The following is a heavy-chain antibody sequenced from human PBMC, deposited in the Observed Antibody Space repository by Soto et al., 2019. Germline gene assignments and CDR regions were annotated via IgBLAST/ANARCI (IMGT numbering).Heavy chain of an antibody. D-gene: IGHD6-19*01. J-gene: IGHJ5*02. CDR2: IYSGGGI. Sequence: EVQLVESGGGLVQPGGSLRLSCAGSGFIGSTYHMSWVRQTPGKGLEWVSGIYSGGGIYYSASVRGRFTISIDDSKNTLYLQMNSLRVEDTSVYYCARDRALSGGSGRSGGWFDPWGQGTLVTVSS. V-gene: IGHV3-53*01. CDR1: GFIGSTYH. CDR3: ARDRALSGGSGRSGGWFDP.